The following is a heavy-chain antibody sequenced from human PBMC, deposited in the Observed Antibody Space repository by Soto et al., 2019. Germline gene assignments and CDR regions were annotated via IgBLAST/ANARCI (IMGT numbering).Heavy chain of an antibody. CDR2: ISGDGGST. J-gene: IGHJ4*02. Sequence: EVQLLESGGGLVQPGGSLRLSCAASGFTFSTYAMSWVRQAPGKGLEWVSGISGDGGSTYYAESVKGRFTVSRDNSKDTLYLQMNSLRVEDTAVYYCSRVGGSTWHWGQGTLVTVSS. V-gene: IGHV3-23*01. CDR3: SRVGGSTWH. D-gene: IGHD1-26*01. CDR1: GFTFSTYA.